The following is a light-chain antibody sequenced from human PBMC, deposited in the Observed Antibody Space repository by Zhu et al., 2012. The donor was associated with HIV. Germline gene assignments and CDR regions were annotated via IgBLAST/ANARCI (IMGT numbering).Light chain of an antibody. V-gene: IGKV3-11*01. CDR2: NAS. CDR3: QQSSNWPPGLT. J-gene: IGKJ4*01. Sequence: EIVMTQSPATLSVSPGESATLSCRASQSVSSNLAWYQQKPGQAPRLLIYNASNRATGIPARFSGSGSRTDFTLTISSLEPEDFAVYYCQQSSNWPPGLTFGGGTKVEIK. CDR1: QSVSSN.